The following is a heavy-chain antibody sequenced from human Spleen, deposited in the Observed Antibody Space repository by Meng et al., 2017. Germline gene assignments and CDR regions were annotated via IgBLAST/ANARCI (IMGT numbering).Heavy chain of an antibody. J-gene: IGHJ4*02. D-gene: IGHD4-11*01. V-gene: IGHV4-34*01. CDR1: GGSFSDYY. Sequence: QVQLQQWGAGLFKLSATLSLTCVVSGGSFSDYYWSWIRQPPGKGLEWIGEINHSGSTNYNPSLESRATISVDTSQNNLSLKLSSVTAADSAVYYCARGPTTMAHDFDYWGQGTLVTVSS. CDR2: INHSGST. CDR3: ARGPTTMAHDFDY.